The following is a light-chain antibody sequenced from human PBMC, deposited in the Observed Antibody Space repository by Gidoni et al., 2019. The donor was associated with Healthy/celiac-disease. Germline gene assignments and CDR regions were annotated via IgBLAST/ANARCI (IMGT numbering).Light chain of an antibody. CDR1: SSNIGAGYD. CDR2: GNS. J-gene: IGLJ3*02. CDR3: QSYDSSLSGWV. Sequence: SVLTLPPPVSGAPGQRVTISCTGRSSNIGAGYDVHWYQQLPGTAPKLLIYGNSNRPSGVPDRFSGSKSGTSASLASTGLQAEDEADYYCQSYDSSLSGWVFGGGTKLTVL. V-gene: IGLV1-40*01.